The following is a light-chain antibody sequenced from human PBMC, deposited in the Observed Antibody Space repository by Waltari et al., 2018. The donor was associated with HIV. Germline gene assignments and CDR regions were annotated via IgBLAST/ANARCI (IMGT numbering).Light chain of an antibody. V-gene: IGKV1-6*01. J-gene: IGKJ3*01. CDR2: AAS. Sequence: ATQMTQSPSSLSASVGDRVTITCRASQGIGNDLGWYQQKSGRAPKVLIYAASSLQSGVPSRFSGSRSGTDFTLTISSLQPEDSATYYCLQDGSFPLTFGPGTKVDV. CDR1: QGIGND. CDR3: LQDGSFPLT.